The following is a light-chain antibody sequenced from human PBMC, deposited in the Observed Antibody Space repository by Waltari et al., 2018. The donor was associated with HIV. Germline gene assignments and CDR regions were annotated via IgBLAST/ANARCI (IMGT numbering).Light chain of an antibody. CDR3: CSYAGSYTWL. Sequence: QSALTQPRSVSGSPGPSVTISCIGTNSDVGGYNYVSWHRQHPGEAPKLIIYDVTKRPSGVPDRFSGAKSVNTASLTVSGLQADDEAEYYCCSYAGSYTWLFGGGTKLTVL. J-gene: IGLJ2*01. V-gene: IGLV2-11*01. CDR2: DVT. CDR1: NSDVGGYNY.